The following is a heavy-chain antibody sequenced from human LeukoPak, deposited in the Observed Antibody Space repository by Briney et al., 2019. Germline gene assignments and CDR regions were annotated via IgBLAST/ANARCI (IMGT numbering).Heavy chain of an antibody. J-gene: IGHJ4*02. CDR1: GFTFSSYG. D-gene: IGHD2-21*01. CDR3: AAGGDFDY. CDR2: ISYDGSNK. V-gene: IGHV3-30*03. Sequence: PGRSLRLSCAASGFTFSSYGMNWVRQAPGKGLEWVAGISYDGSNKYYADSVKGRFTISRDNSKNTLYLQMNSLRAEDTAVYYCAAGGDFDYWGQGTLVTVSS.